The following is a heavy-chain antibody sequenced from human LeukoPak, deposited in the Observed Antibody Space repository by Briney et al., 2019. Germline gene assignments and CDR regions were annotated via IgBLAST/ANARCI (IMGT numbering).Heavy chain of an antibody. D-gene: IGHD3-22*01. Sequence: GGSLRLSCAASGFTFSSYSMNWVRQAPGKGLDWVAFISYDGSNKYYADSVRGRFAISRDNSKDTLYLQMNSLRPEDTAVYYCARGGHYYDSSGYVNWGQGTLVTVSS. CDR3: ARGGHYYDSSGYVN. CDR1: GFTFSSYS. CDR2: ISYDGSNK. J-gene: IGHJ4*02. V-gene: IGHV3-30*03.